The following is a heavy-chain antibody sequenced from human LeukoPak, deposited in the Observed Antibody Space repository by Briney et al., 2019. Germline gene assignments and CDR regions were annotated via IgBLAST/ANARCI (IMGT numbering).Heavy chain of an antibody. CDR1: GFTFSSYE. J-gene: IGHJ4*02. V-gene: IGHV3-48*03. CDR2: ISSSGSTI. CDR3: ARGGDGFPAPFDY. Sequence: GGSLRLSCAASGFTFSSYEMNWVRQAPGKGLEGVSYISSSGSTIYYADSVKGRFTISRDNAKNSLYLQMNSLRAEDTAVYYCARGGDGFPAPFDYWGQGTLVTVSS. D-gene: IGHD5-24*01.